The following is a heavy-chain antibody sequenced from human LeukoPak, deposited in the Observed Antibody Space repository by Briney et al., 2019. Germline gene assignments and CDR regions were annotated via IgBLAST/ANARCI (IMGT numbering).Heavy chain of an antibody. V-gene: IGHV1-18*01. Sequence: ASVKVSCKASGYTFTSYGISWVRQAPGQGLEWTGWISAYNGNTNYAQKLQGRVTMTTDTSTSTAYMELRSLRSDDTAVYYCARGSRWFGELSLYGMDVWGQGTTVTVSS. D-gene: IGHD3-10*01. CDR2: ISAYNGNT. J-gene: IGHJ6*02. CDR1: GYTFTSYG. CDR3: ARGSRWFGELSLYGMDV.